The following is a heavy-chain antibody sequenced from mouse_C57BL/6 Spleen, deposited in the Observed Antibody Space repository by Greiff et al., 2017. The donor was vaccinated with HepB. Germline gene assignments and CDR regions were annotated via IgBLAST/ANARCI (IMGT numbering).Heavy chain of an antibody. CDR1: GYTFTSYW. J-gene: IGHJ2*01. D-gene: IGHD1-1*01. CDR2: IDPSDSYT. V-gene: IGHV1-69*01. CDR3: ARFITTAYYFDY. Sequence: QVHVKQPGAELVMPGASVKLSCKASGYTFTSYWMHWVKQRPGQGLEWIGEIDPSDSYTNYNQKFKGKSTLTVDKSSSTAYMQLSSLTSEDSAVYYCARFITTAYYFDYWGQGTTLTVSS.